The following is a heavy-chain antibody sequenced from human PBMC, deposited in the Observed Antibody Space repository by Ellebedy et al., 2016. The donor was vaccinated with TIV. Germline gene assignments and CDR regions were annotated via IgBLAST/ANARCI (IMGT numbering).Heavy chain of an antibody. V-gene: IGHV3-30*01. J-gene: IGHJ6*02. CDR1: GFTFSSYA. Sequence: GESLKISCAASGFTFSSYAMHWVRQAPVKGLEWVAVISYDGSNKYYADSVKGRFTISRDNSKNTLYLQMNSLRAEDTAVYYCAGLGLYYYYYGMDVWGQGTTVTVSS. CDR3: AGLGLYYYYYGMDV. CDR2: ISYDGSNK. D-gene: IGHD6-19*01.